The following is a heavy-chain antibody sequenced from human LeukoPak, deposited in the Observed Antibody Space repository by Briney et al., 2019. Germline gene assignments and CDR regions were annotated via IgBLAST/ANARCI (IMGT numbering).Heavy chain of an antibody. J-gene: IGHJ6*04. Sequence: PSETLSLTCTLSGGSFSSYYRSWIRQAPGKGLEWVSYISSSGSTIYYADSVKGRFTISRDNAKNSLYLQMNSLRAEDTAVYYCAELGITMIGGVWGKGTTVTISS. CDR2: ISSSGSTI. V-gene: IGHV3-11*04. D-gene: IGHD3-10*02. CDR1: GGSFSSYY. CDR3: AELGITMIGGV.